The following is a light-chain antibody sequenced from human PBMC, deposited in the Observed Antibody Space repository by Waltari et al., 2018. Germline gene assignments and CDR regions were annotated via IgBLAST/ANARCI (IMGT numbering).Light chain of an antibody. CDR1: QSVLSTSNRNTY. CDR2: WAS. J-gene: IGKJ5*01. V-gene: IGKV4-1*01. CDR3: HQYYIPPLT. Sequence: DIVMTQSPDSLAVSLGERATINCKSSQSVLSTSNRNTYIAWYQQKPGQTPRLLINWASTRASGVPDRFSGSGSGTDFTLTVSSLQAEDVAVYYCHQYYIPPLTFGQGTRLEIK.